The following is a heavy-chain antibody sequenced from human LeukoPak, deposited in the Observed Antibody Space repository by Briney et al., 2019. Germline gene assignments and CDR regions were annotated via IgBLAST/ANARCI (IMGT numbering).Heavy chain of an antibody. V-gene: IGHV3-21*01. CDR1: GFTFSSYS. D-gene: IGHD6-19*01. CDR3: ARDHIAVATGQEYYFDY. J-gene: IGHJ4*02. Sequence: GGSLRLSCAASGFTFSSYSMNWVRQAPGKGLEWVSSISSSSSYIYYADSVKGRFTISRDNAKNSLYLQMNSLRAEDTAVYYCARDHIAVATGQEYYFDYWGQGTLVTVLS. CDR2: ISSSSSYI.